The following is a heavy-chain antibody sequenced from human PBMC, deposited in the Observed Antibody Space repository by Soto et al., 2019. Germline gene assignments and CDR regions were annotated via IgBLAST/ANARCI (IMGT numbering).Heavy chain of an antibody. CDR1: GVTFSSYA. J-gene: IGHJ2*01. Sequence: PGGSLRLSCSASGVTFSSYAMHWVRQAPGKGLEYVSAISSNGGSTYYADSGKGRFAISRDNSKNTLYLQMSSLRAEDTAVYYCVTRSGLNSWISRGGYFDLWGRGTPVTVSS. V-gene: IGHV3-64D*06. CDR3: VTRSGLNSWISRGGYFDL. D-gene: IGHD1-20*01. CDR2: ISSNGGST.